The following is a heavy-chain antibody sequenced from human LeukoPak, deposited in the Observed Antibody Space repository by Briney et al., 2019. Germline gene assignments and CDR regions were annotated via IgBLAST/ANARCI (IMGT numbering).Heavy chain of an antibody. CDR2: IYYSGST. V-gene: IGHV4-59*01. CDR1: GVSIRSYY. J-gene: IGHJ4*02. CDR3: AGIDWGKDGSLLPIYY. D-gene: IGHD5-24*01. Sequence: SETLSLTCTVSGVSIRSYYWSWIRQPPGKGLEWIGYIYYSGSTNYNPSLKSRVTISVDTSKNQFSLKLSSVTAADTAVYYCAGIDWGKDGSLLPIYYWGQGTLVTVSS.